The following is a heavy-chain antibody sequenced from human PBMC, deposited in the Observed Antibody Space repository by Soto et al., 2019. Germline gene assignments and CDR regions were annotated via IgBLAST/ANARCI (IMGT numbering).Heavy chain of an antibody. CDR3: VRVLDSSWYADL. Sequence: QVQLQESGPGLVKPSETLSLTCSVSGGSVSNASFYWTWIRQAPGTALEYIGYIFYTGVTNYNPSLSSRVTISLGTSKNHFSLKLNSMTAADTAVYYCVRVLDSSWYADLWGRGTLVPVSS. J-gene: IGHJ2*01. CDR2: IFYTGVT. V-gene: IGHV4-61*03. D-gene: IGHD3-22*01. CDR1: GGSVSNASFY.